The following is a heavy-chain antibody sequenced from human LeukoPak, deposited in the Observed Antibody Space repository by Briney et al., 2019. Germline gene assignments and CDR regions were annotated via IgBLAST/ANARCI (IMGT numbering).Heavy chain of an antibody. CDR3: ARASLRFLEWLRGLYYYYGMDV. D-gene: IGHD3-3*01. J-gene: IGHJ6*02. V-gene: IGHV1-46*01. CDR1: GYTFTSYY. Sequence: ASVKVSCKASGYTFTSYYMHWVRQAPGQGLEWMGIINPSGGSTSYAQKFQGRVTMTRGTSTSTVYMELSSLRSEDTAVYYCARASLRFLEWLRGLYYYYGMDVWGQGTTVTVSS. CDR2: INPSGGST.